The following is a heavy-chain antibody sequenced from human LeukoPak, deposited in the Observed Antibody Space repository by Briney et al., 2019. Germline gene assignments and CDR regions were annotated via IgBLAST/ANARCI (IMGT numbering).Heavy chain of an antibody. CDR3: ARTTNWFDP. Sequence: SETLSLTCTVSGGSISSYYWSWIRQPPGKGLEWIGYIYYSGSTNYNPSLKSRVTISVDTSKNQFSLKLSSVTAADTAVYYCARTTNWFDPWGQGTLVTVSS. V-gene: IGHV4-59*01. J-gene: IGHJ5*02. CDR2: IYYSGST. D-gene: IGHD1-14*01. CDR1: GGSISSYY.